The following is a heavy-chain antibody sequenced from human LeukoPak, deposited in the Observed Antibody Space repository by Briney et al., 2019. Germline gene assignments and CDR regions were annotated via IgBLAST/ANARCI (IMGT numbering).Heavy chain of an antibody. CDR2: INHSGST. V-gene: IGHV4-34*01. D-gene: IGHD6-13*01. CDR1: GGSFSSYY. Sequence: LGTLSLTCAVSGGSFSSYYWSWIRHPPGKGLEWIGEINHSGSTNYNPSPKSRVTISFATSKNQSSLNLSSVTAAATARSYCAGALSIAAAGCSTDYWSQGTLVSVSS. J-gene: IGHJ4*02. CDR3: AGALSIAAAGCSTDY.